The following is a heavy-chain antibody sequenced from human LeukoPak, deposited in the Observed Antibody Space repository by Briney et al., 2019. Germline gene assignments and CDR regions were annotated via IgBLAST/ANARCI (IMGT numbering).Heavy chain of an antibody. J-gene: IGHJ4*02. CDR2: ISGSGGST. CDR1: GFTFSSYA. CDR3: ARVRDYYDSSGCLDY. Sequence: GGSLRLSCAASGFTFSSYAMSWVRQAPGKGLEWVSAISGSGGSTYYADSVKGRFTISRDNSKNTLYLQMNSLRAEDTAVYYCARVRDYYDSSGCLDYWGQGTLVTVSS. D-gene: IGHD3-22*01. V-gene: IGHV3-23*01.